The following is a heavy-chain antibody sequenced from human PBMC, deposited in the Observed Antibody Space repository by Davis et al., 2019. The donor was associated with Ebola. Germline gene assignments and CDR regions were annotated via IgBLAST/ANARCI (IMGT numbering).Heavy chain of an antibody. CDR1: GFTFSSYS. CDR3: AKDYDSSGYLARLASNWFDP. CDR2: ISSSSTYT. V-gene: IGHV3-21*04. Sequence: GESLRLSCEASGFTFSSYSMNWVRQAPGKGLEWVSSISSSSTYTYYADSVKGRFTISRDNAKNSLYLQMNSLRAEDTAVYYCAKDYDSSGYLARLASNWFDPWGKGTLVTVSS. J-gene: IGHJ5*02. D-gene: IGHD3-22*01.